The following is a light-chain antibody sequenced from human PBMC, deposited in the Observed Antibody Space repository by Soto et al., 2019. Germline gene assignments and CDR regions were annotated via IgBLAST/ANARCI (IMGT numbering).Light chain of an antibody. V-gene: IGKV3-20*01. CDR3: QQYGSSPPSWT. CDR1: QSVSSSY. Sequence: EIVLTQSPGTLSLSPGERATLSCRASQSVSSSYLAWYQQKPGQAPRLLIYGASSRATGIPDRFSGSGSGTDFTLTISRLEPEDFAVYYCQQYGSSPPSWTLGQGTKVDTK. J-gene: IGKJ1*01. CDR2: GAS.